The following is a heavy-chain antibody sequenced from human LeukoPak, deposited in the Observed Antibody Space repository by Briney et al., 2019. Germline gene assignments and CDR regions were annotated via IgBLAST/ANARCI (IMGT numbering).Heavy chain of an antibody. J-gene: IGHJ4*02. D-gene: IGHD3-9*01. Sequence: ETMSLTCAVYGGSFSGYYWSWIRQPPGKGLEWIGEINHSGSTNYNPSLKSRVTISVDTSKNQFSLKLSSVTAADTAVYYCARGIVGVTYYDILTGYYERYYFDYWGQGTLVTVSS. CDR2: INHSGST. CDR1: GGSFSGYY. CDR3: ARGIVGVTYYDILTGYYERYYFDY. V-gene: IGHV4-34*01.